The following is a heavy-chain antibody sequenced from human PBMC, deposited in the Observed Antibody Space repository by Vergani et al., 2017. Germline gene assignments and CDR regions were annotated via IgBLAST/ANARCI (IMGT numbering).Heavy chain of an antibody. CDR2: IRNKAYGGTT. J-gene: IGHJ4*02. V-gene: IGHV3-49*04. Sequence: EVQLVESGGGLVPPGRSLRLSCAASGFSFGDYAMPWVRQAPGKGLEWVAFIRNKAYGGTTEYAASVKGRFTISRDDSKKLAYLQLSGLKTEDTAVYFCSRGRGYSYSYSDYWGQGTLVTVSS. CDR3: SRGRGYSYSYSDY. D-gene: IGHD5-18*01. CDR1: GFSFGDYA.